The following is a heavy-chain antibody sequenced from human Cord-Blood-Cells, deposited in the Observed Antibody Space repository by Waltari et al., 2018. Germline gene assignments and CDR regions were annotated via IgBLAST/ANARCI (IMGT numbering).Heavy chain of an antibody. D-gene: IGHD1-26*01. J-gene: IGHJ4*02. CDR2: ISSSGSTI. Sequence: EVQLVESGGGLVQPGGSLRLSCAASGFTFSSYEMNWVRQAPGKGLEWVSYISSSGSTIYYADSVKGRFTISRDNAKNSLYLQMNSLRAEDTAVYYCAREGRVGATFDYGGQGTLVTVSS. CDR3: AREGRVGATFDY. CDR1: GFTFSSYE. V-gene: IGHV3-48*03.